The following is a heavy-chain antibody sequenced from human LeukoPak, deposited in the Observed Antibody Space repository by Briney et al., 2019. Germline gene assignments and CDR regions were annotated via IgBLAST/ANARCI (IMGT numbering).Heavy chain of an antibody. D-gene: IGHD3-10*01. Sequence: SETLSLTCTVSGGSISSGGYYWSWIRQHPGKGLEWIGYIYYSGSTYYNPSLKSRVTISVDTSKNQFSLKLSSVTAAETAVYSCARVLPADAFDIWGQGTMVTVSS. CDR3: ARVLPADAFDI. J-gene: IGHJ3*02. CDR1: GGSISSGGYY. CDR2: IYYSGST. V-gene: IGHV4-31*03.